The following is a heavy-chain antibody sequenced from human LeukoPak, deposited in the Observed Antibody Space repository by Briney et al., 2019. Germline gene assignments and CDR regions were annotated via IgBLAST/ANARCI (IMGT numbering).Heavy chain of an antibody. CDR1: GFTFSSYW. Sequence: GGSLRLSCAASGFTFSSYWMSWARQAPGKGLEGGANLKQDGSEKYYVDSVKGRFTISRDNAKNSLYLQMNSLRAEDTAVYYCARAGVYYDSSGYYSFDYWGQGTLVTVSS. CDR3: ARAGVYYDSSGYYSFDY. V-gene: IGHV3-7*01. J-gene: IGHJ4*02. D-gene: IGHD3-22*01. CDR2: LKQDGSEK.